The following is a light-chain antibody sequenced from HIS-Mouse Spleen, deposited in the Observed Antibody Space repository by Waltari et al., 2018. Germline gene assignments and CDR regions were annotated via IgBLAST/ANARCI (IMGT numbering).Light chain of an antibody. V-gene: IGLV3-21*02. Sequence: SYVLTQPPSVSVAPGQTARITCGGNNIGSKSGHWYQQKPGQAPVLVVLDDSDRPSGIPERFSGSNSGNTATLTISRVEAGDEADYYCQVWDSSSDHPEVFGGGTKLTVL. CDR2: DDS. CDR3: QVWDSSSDHPEV. CDR1: NIGSKS. J-gene: IGLJ2*01.